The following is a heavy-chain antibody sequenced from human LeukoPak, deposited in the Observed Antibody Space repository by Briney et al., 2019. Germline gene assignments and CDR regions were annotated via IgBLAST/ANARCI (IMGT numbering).Heavy chain of an antibody. CDR3: ARGSDDGGYELDY. Sequence: GGSLRLSCAASGFPFSSYGMHWVRQAPGKGLEWVAVIWYDGSNKYYADSVKGRFTISRDDSKNTLYLQNSSVRAEDTAVYYCARGSDDGGYELDYSGQGTLVTVSS. CDR1: GFPFSSYG. V-gene: IGHV3-33*01. CDR2: IWYDGSNK. J-gene: IGHJ4*02. D-gene: IGHD5-12*01.